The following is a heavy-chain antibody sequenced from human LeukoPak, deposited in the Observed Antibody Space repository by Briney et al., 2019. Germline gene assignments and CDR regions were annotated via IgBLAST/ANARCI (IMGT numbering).Heavy chain of an antibody. CDR3: ASRLYDFWSGYYTGIDY. V-gene: IGHV4-34*01. D-gene: IGHD3-3*01. CDR1: GGSFSGYY. Sequence: SETLSLTCAVYGGSFSGYYWSWIRQPPVKGLEWIGEINHSGSTNYNPSLKSRVTISVDTSKNQFSLKLSSVTAADTAVYYCASRLYDFWSGYYTGIDYWGQGTLVTVSS. J-gene: IGHJ4*02. CDR2: INHSGST.